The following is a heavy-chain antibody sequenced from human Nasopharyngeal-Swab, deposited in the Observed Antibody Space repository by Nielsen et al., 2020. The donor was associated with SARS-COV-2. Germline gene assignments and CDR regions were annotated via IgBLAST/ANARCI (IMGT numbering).Heavy chain of an antibody. CDR3: ARGWGIAARSGWFDP. CDR2: ISSSGSTI. Sequence: GESLKISCAASGFTFSSYEMNRVRQAPGKGLEWVSYISSSGSTIYYADSVKGRFTISRDNAKNSLYLQMNSLRAEDTAVYYCARGWGIAARSGWFDPWGQGTLVTVSS. J-gene: IGHJ5*02. CDR1: GFTFSSYE. D-gene: IGHD6-6*01. V-gene: IGHV3-48*03.